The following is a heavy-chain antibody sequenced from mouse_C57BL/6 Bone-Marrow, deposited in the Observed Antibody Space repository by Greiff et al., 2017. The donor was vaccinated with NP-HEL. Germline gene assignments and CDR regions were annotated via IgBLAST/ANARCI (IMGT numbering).Heavy chain of an antibody. CDR3: ARWGLIRRYAMEY. Sequence: QVQLQQPGAELVKPGASVMLSCKASGYTFTSYWMHWVKQRPGQGLEWIGMIHPNSGSTNYNEKFKSTATLTVDKSSSTAYMLLSSLTSEDSAVYYCARWGLIRRYAMEYWGKGSSVTVSS. V-gene: IGHV1-64*01. J-gene: IGHJ4*01. D-gene: IGHD2-12*01. CDR1: GYTFTSYW. CDR2: IHPNSGST.